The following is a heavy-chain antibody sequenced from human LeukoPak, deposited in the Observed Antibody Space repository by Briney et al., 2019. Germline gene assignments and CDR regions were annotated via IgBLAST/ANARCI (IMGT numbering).Heavy chain of an antibody. CDR2: IYYSGST. D-gene: IGHD3-22*01. V-gene: IGHV4-59*01. CDR3: ARAPYYYDSSGYRNYYYYYYGMDV. Sequence: PSETLSLTCTVSGGSISSYYWSWIRQPPGKGLEWIGYIYYSGSTNYNPSLKSRVTMSVDTSKNQFSLKLSSVTAADTAVYYCARAPYYYDSSGYRNYYYYYYGMDVWGQGTTVTVSS. CDR1: GGSISSYY. J-gene: IGHJ6*02.